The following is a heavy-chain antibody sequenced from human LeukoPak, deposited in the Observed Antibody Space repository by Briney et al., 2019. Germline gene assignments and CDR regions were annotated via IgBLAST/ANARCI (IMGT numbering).Heavy chain of an antibody. Sequence: SETLSLTCSVPSDSINYYYWNWIRQPPGKELEWIAYTHYTGNTRSNPSLKSRVTTSVDTSKSQFSLKLSSVTAADTAVYYCAKWSSTLKAFDFWGQGILAIVSS. CDR2: THYTGNT. CDR3: AKWSSTLKAFDF. D-gene: IGHD2-8*01. J-gene: IGHJ4*02. V-gene: IGHV4-59*08. CDR1: SDSINYYY.